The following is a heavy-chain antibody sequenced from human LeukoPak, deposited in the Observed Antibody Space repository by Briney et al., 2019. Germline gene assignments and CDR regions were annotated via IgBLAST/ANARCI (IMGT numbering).Heavy chain of an antibody. J-gene: IGHJ4*02. CDR3: VGGAVLYFDC. CDR1: GFTFSDHY. Sequence: GGSLRLSCAASGFTFSDHYMDWVRQAPGKGLEWVGRIRNKANSYTTEYAASVKGRFTVSRDNSKNSLYLQMNSLKTEDTAVYYWVGGAVLYFDCWGPGTLVTVSS. CDR2: IRNKANSYTT. D-gene: IGHD3-10*01. V-gene: IGHV3-72*01.